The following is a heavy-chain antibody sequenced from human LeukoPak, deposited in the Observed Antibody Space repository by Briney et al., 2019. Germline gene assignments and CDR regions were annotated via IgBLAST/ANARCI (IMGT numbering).Heavy chain of an antibody. Sequence: GGSLRLSCAVSGFKFEDFAMHWVRQAPGKGLEWVSGISWDSGSVAYADSVKGRFTISRDNAKNSLFLHVNSLRAEDTALYYCARDRSRGWWKHLANWGQGTLVTVSS. D-gene: IGHD2-8*02. CDR2: ISWDSGSV. V-gene: IGHV3-9*01. J-gene: IGHJ4*02. CDR3: ARDRSRGWWKHLAN. CDR1: GFKFEDFA.